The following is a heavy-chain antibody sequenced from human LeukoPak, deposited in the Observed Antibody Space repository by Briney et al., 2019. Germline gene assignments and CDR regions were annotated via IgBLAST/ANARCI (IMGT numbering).Heavy chain of an antibody. CDR2: ISSPSTNI. J-gene: IGHJ4*02. V-gene: IGHV3-48*02. CDR1: GFIFTSYS. CDR3: ARESYWGSAGKGFDC. D-gene: IGHD7-27*01. Sequence: GGSLRLSCAASGFIFTSYSMNWVRQAPGKGLEWVSYISSPSTNIYYVDSVKGRFTISRDNAKNSLYLQMNNLRDGETAVYYCARESYWGSAGKGFDCWGQGTLVTVSS.